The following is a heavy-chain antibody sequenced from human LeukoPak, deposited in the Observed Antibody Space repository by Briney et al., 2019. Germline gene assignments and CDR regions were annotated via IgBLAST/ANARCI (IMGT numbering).Heavy chain of an antibody. V-gene: IGHV3-23*01. CDR3: AKKSSLWFGEPSGPIDY. CDR1: GFTFSSYA. D-gene: IGHD3-10*01. Sequence: GGSLRLSCAASGFTFSSYAMSWVRQAPGKGLEWVSAISGSGGGTYYADSVKGRFTISRDNSKNTLYLQMNSLRAEDTAAYYCAKKSSLWFGEPSGPIDYWGQGTLVTVSS. J-gene: IGHJ4*02. CDR2: ISGSGGGT.